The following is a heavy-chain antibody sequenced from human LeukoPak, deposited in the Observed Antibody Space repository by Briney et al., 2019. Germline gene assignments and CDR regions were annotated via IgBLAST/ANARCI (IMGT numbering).Heavy chain of an antibody. CDR1: GFTFSSYA. J-gene: IGHJ4*02. CDR2: IYYSGST. D-gene: IGHD5-12*01. Sequence: GALRLSCAASGFTFSSYAMSWVRQAPGKGLEWSGSIYYSGSTYYNPSLKSRVIISVDTSKTQFSLKLSSVTAADTAVYYCARHILGIYGGYGVRIWYYFAYWGQRTLVTVSS. CDR3: ARHILGIYGGYGVRIWYYFAY. V-gene: IGHV4-39*01.